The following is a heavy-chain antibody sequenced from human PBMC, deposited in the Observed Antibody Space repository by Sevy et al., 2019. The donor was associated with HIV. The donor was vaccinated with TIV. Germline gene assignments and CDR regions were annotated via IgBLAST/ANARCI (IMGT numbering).Heavy chain of an antibody. D-gene: IGHD3-3*01. V-gene: IGHV4-31*03. CDR2: IYYSGST. Sequence: SETLSLTCTVSGGSISSGGYYWSWIRQHPGKGLEWIGYIYYSGSTYYNPSLKSRVTISVDTSKNQFSLKLSSVTAADTAGFYWAGFLELSTSFGLRGQGTLVTVSS. CDR1: GGSISSGGYY. J-gene: IGHJ4*02. CDR3: AGFLELSTSFGL.